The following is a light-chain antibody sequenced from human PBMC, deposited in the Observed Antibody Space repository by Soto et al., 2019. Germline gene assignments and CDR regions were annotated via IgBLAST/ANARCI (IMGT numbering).Light chain of an antibody. Sequence: IVLTQSPATLSLSPGERATLSCRASQSVGTYLAWYQQKPGQAPRLLIYDASNRATGIPARFSGSGSGTDFTLTISSLESEDFAGYYCQQRSNWPRTFGQGTKVDIK. J-gene: IGKJ1*01. V-gene: IGKV3-11*01. CDR1: QSVGTY. CDR3: QQRSNWPRT. CDR2: DAS.